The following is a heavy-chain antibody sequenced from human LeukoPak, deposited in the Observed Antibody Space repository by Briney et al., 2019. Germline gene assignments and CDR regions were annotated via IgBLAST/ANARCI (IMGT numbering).Heavy chain of an antibody. CDR1: GFTFSSYS. CDR3: ARDADASAFYWYFEL. J-gene: IGHJ2*01. Sequence: GGSLRLSCAASGFTFSSYSMNWFRQAPGKGLEWVSYISSGSSTIYYADSVKGRFTISRDNAKNSLYLQMNSLRAEDTAVYYCARDADASAFYWYFELWGRGTLVTVSS. CDR2: ISSGSSTI. V-gene: IGHV3-48*01. D-gene: IGHD2-8*01.